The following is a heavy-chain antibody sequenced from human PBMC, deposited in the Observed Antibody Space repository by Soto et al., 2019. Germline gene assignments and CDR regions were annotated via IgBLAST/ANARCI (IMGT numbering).Heavy chain of an antibody. Sequence: EVQLVESGGGLVQPGRSLRLSCAASGFTFDDYAMHWVRQAPGKGLEWVSGISWNSGSIGYADSVKGRFTISRDNAKNSLYLQMNSMRAEDTALYYCAKDRNNHYNPGRAFDIWGQGTMVTVSS. CDR1: GFTFDDYA. D-gene: IGHD1-1*01. J-gene: IGHJ3*02. V-gene: IGHV3-9*01. CDR3: AKDRNNHYNPGRAFDI. CDR2: ISWNSGSI.